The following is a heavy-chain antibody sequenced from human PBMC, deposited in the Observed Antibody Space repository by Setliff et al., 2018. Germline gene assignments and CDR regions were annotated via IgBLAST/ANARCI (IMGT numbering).Heavy chain of an antibody. V-gene: IGHV3-15*01. D-gene: IGHD2-2*01. CDR1: GFTFSNAW. Sequence: GGSLRLSCAASGFTFSNAWMSWVRQAPGKGLEWVGRIKSKTDGATTDYAAPVKGRFTISRDDSKNTLYLQMSSLKTEDTAVYYCTIGNSETSSKRGYFDHWGQGALVTVSS. CDR3: TIGNSETSSKRGYFDH. J-gene: IGHJ4*02. CDR2: IKSKTDGATT.